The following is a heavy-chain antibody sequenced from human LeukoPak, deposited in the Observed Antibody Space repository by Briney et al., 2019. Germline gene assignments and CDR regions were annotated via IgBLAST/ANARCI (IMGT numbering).Heavy chain of an antibody. D-gene: IGHD5-18*01. J-gene: IGHJ4*02. Sequence: GGSLRLSCAASGFTFSSYWMHWVRQAPGKGLVWVSRINSDGSSTIHADSVKGRFTISRDNAKNTLYLQMNSLRAEDTAVYYCASSRVYGYHDYWGQGTLVTVSS. V-gene: IGHV3-74*01. CDR1: GFTFSSYW. CDR2: INSDGSST. CDR3: ASSRVYGYHDY.